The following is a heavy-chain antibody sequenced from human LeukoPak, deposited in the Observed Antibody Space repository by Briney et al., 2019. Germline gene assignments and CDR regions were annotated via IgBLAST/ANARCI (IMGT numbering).Heavy chain of an antibody. Sequence: GGFLRLSCAASGFTFSSYWMHWVRQAPGKGLVWVSRINSDGSSTSYADSVKGRFTISRDNAKNTLYLQMNSLRAEDTAVYYCARGWWDVQESWYNYGMDVWGQGTTVTVSS. J-gene: IGHJ6*02. V-gene: IGHV3-74*01. CDR3: ARGWWDVQESWYNYGMDV. D-gene: IGHD1-26*01. CDR2: INSDGSST. CDR1: GFTFSSYW.